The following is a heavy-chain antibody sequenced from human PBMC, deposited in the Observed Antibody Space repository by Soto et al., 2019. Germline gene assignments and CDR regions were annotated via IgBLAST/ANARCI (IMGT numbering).Heavy chain of an antibody. V-gene: IGHV3-21*01. CDR1: GFTFSSYS. J-gene: IGHJ5*02. CDR2: ISSSSSYT. Sequence: WGSLRLSCAASGFTFSSYSMNWVRQAPGKGLEWVSSISSSSSYTYYADSVKGRFTISRDNAKNSLYLQMNSLRDEDTAVYYCAREGEGRCISSSCLNWFDPWGQGTMVTVSS. D-gene: IGHD2-2*01. CDR3: AREGEGRCISSSCLNWFDP.